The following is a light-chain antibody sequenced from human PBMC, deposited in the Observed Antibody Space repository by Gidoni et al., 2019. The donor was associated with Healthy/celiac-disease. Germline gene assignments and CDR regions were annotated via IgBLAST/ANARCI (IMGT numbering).Light chain of an antibody. J-gene: IGKJ2*01. Sequence: ELVMTQSPATLSVSPGARATLSCRASQSVSSNLAWYQQKPGQAPRLLIDGASTRATGIPARFSGSGSGTEFTLTISSLQSEDFAVYYCQQYNNWPPYTFXQXTKLEIK. V-gene: IGKV3-15*01. CDR3: QQYNNWPPYT. CDR1: QSVSSN. CDR2: GAS.